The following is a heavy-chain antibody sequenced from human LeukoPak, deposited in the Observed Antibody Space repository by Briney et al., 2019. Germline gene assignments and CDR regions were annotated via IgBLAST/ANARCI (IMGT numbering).Heavy chain of an antibody. Sequence: PGGSLRLPCAASGFTFSNYNINWVRQAPGKGLEWVSSISTSSSYKYYADSVKGRFTISRDNAKDSLYLQMNSLRAEDTAVYSCARGRYDVLAGYQPPYFDYWGQGTLVTVSS. J-gene: IGHJ4*02. V-gene: IGHV3-21*01. D-gene: IGHD3-9*01. CDR3: ARGRYDVLAGYQPPYFDY. CDR2: ISTSSSYK. CDR1: GFTFSNYN.